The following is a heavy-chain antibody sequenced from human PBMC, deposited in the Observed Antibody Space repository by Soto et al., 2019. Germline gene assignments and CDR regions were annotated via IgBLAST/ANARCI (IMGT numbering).Heavy chain of an antibody. CDR1: GGSISSYY. D-gene: IGHD6-25*01. J-gene: IGHJ3*02. V-gene: IGHV4-59*08. CDR2: IYYSGST. Sequence: PSETLSLTCTVSGGSISSYYWSWIRQPPWKGLEWIGYIYYSGSTNYNPSLKSRVTISVDTSKNQFSLKLSSVTAADTAVYYCARPRGVAAASDAFDIWGQGTMLTVSS. CDR3: ARPRGVAAASDAFDI.